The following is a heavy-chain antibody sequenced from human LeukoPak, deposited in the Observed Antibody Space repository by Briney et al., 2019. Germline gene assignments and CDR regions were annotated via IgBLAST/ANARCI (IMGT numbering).Heavy chain of an antibody. J-gene: IGHJ4*02. Sequence: PSETLSLTCNVSGGSTSTSNCHWGWIRQSPGKGLEWIGSITYSGSANYNPSLKSRVTVSVDTSKNQFSLNLTSVTAADTAMYYCARLLYDRSGYYYFDCWGQGTLVTVSS. D-gene: IGHD3-22*01. CDR3: ARLLYDRSGYYYFDC. V-gene: IGHV4-39*01. CDR2: ITYSGSA. CDR1: GGSTSTSNCH.